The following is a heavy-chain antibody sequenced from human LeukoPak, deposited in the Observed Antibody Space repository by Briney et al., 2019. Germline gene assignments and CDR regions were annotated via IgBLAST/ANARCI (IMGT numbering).Heavy chain of an antibody. J-gene: IGHJ3*02. CDR1: GFTFHDYG. CDR2: ISGDGGST. D-gene: IGHD3-22*01. Sequence: WESLRLSCAASGFTFHDYGMHWVRQGPGKGLEWVSLISGDGGSTYYADSVRGGFPISGDNTKNSVHLQMNSLRTDDTALYYCAKFPGGDSSGDYSPDDAFDIWAQGTMVTVSS. V-gene: IGHV3-43*02. CDR3: AKFPGGDSSGDYSPDDAFDI.